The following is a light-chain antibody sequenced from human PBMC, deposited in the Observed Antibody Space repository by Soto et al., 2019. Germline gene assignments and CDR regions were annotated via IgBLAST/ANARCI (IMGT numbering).Light chain of an antibody. J-gene: IGLJ3*02. CDR3: NSYTSSTSLV. CDR2: EVT. Sequence: QSALTQPASVSGPPGQSITISCTGTSSDVGGYDFVSWYQQHPGKAPKLIIYEVTNRPSGVSNRFSGSKSGNTASLTISGLQAEDEAAYYCNSYTSSTSLVFGGGTKVTVL. V-gene: IGLV2-14*01. CDR1: SSDVGGYDF.